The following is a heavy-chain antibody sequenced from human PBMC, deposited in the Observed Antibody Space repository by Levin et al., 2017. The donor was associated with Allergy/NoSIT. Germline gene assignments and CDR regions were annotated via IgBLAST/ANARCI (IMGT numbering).Heavy chain of an antibody. Sequence: KSGGSLRLSCAASGFTFREYDMTWIRQAPGKGLEWISHISSGGSRKYYADSVKGRFTISRDNAKNSLFLQMNGLRADDPAVYFCARARGSSSWVMRYYFDFWGRGTLVSVSS. J-gene: IGHJ4*02. CDR1: GFTFREYD. D-gene: IGHD6-13*01. CDR2: ISSGGSRK. CDR3: ARARGSSSWVMRYYFDF. V-gene: IGHV3-11*01.